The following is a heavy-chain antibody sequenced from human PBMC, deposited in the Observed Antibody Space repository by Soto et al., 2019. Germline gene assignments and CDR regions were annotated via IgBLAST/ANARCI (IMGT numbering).Heavy chain of an antibody. Sequence: SETLSLTCAVYGGSFSGYYWSWIRQPPGKGLEWIGEINHSGSTNYNPSLKSRVTISVDTSKNQFSLKLSSVTAADTAVYYCARAEGVVVPAAIRFDYWGQGTLVTVS. CDR3: ARAEGVVVPAAIRFDY. CDR2: INHSGST. J-gene: IGHJ4*02. D-gene: IGHD2-2*01. V-gene: IGHV4-34*01. CDR1: GGSFSGYY.